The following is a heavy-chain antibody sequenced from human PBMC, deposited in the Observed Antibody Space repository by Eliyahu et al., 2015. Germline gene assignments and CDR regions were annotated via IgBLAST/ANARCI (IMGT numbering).Heavy chain of an antibody. CDR1: GFPFSSYG. J-gene: IGHJ4*02. CDR2: ISYDGSNK. V-gene: IGHV3-30*03. CDR3: ARGFGRYGDYLDY. Sequence: QVQLVESGGGVVQPGRSLRLSCAASGFPFSSYGMHWVRQAPGKGLEWVAVISYDGSNKYYADSVKGRFTISRDNSKNTLYLQMNSLRAEDTAVYYCARGFGRYGDYLDYWGQGTLVTVSS. D-gene: IGHD4-17*01.